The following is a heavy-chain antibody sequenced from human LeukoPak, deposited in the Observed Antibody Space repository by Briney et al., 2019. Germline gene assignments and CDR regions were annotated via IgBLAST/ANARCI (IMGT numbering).Heavy chain of an antibody. CDR1: GGSISSSSYY. CDR2: IYYSGST. J-gene: IGHJ4*02. D-gene: IGHD6-19*01. V-gene: IGHV4-39*07. CDR3: ARGGSSDWYQGYYFDY. Sequence: PSETLSLTCTVSGGSISSSSYYWGWIRQPPGKGLEWIGSIYYSGSTYYNPSLKSRVIMSVDTSKNQFSLKLSSVTAADTAVYYCARGGSSDWYQGYYFDYWGQGNLVTVSS.